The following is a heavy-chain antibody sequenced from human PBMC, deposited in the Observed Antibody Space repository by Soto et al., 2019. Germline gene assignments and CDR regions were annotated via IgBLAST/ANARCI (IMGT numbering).Heavy chain of an antibody. Sequence: EVQLLESGGGLVQPGGSLRLSCAASGFTFSSYAMNWVRQAQGKGLEWVSAISASGSGTYYADSVKGRFTISIDNSKNTLYLQMNSLRAEDTAVYSCANGVNRDTSGPFDIWGQGTMVTVSS. CDR1: GFTFSSYA. J-gene: IGHJ3*02. CDR2: ISASGSGT. CDR3: ANGVNRDTSGPFDI. V-gene: IGHV3-23*01. D-gene: IGHD3-22*01.